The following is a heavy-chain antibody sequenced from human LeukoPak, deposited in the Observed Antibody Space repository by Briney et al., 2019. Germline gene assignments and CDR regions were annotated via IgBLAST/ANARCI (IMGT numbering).Heavy chain of an antibody. D-gene: IGHD6-19*01. V-gene: IGHV1-2*06. CDR2: INPDSGGT. J-gene: IGHJ4*02. Sequence: ASVKVSCKASGYTFTGYYMHWVRQAPGLGLEWMGRINPDSGGTNYAQKFQGRVTMTRDTSISTAYMELSRLRSDDTAVYYCARDRIAVADYWGQGTLVTVSS. CDR3: ARDRIAVADY. CDR1: GYTFTGYY.